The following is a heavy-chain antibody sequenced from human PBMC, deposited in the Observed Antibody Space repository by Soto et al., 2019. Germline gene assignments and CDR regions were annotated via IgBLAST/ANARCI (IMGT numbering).Heavy chain of an antibody. J-gene: IGHJ4*01. D-gene: IGHD2-8*01. V-gene: IGHV3-23*01. Sequence: PGGSLRLSCAASGFTFGSPYSQGMSWVRQSPGKGPEWVSTISSNGANTHYAESVKGRFTISKDASRNTVHLHMNSLRAEDTATYFCVSWVSAHFDYWGHGTPVTVSS. CDR2: ISSNGANT. CDR1: GFTFGSPYSQG. CDR3: VSWVSAHFDY.